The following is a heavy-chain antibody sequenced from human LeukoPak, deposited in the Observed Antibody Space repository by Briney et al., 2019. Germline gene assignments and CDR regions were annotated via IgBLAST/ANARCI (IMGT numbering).Heavy chain of an antibody. D-gene: IGHD6-13*01. CDR3: ARGFSSSFGWFDP. V-gene: IGHV4-59*01. Sequence: PSETLSLTCTVSGGSISSYYWSWIRQPPGKGLEWIGYIYYSGSTNYNPSLKSRVTISVDTSKNQFSLKLSSVTAADTAVYCCARGFSSSFGWFDPWGQGTLVTVSS. CDR1: GGSISSYY. CDR2: IYYSGST. J-gene: IGHJ5*02.